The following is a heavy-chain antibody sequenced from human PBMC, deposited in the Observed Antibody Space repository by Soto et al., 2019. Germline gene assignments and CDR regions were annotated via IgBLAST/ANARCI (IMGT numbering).Heavy chain of an antibody. J-gene: IGHJ5*02. D-gene: IGHD6-13*01. CDR1: GYTFTSYY. CDR3: ARDLSSIAAAGLSS. Sequence: ASVKVSCKASGYTFTSYYMHWVRQAPGQGLEWMGWINPNSGGTNYAQKFQGWVAMTRDTSISTAYMELSRLRSDDTAVYYCARDLSSIAAAGLSSWGQGTLVTVSS. V-gene: IGHV1-2*04. CDR2: INPNSGGT.